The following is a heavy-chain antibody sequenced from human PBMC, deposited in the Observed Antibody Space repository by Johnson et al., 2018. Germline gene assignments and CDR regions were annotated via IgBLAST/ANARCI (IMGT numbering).Heavy chain of an antibody. CDR2: ISGSGGST. J-gene: IGHJ1*01. D-gene: IGHD3-22*01. Sequence: VQLVESGGGLVQPGGSLRLSCTTSGFTFSSYAMSWVRQAPGKGLEWVSAISGSGGSTYYADSVKGRFTISRENSKKTLYLQRDSLSAEDTAVYYWAKDSYENRGYYSGDFQHWGQGTRVTVSS. CDR1: GFTFSSYA. CDR3: AKDSYENRGYYSGDFQH. V-gene: IGHV3-23*04.